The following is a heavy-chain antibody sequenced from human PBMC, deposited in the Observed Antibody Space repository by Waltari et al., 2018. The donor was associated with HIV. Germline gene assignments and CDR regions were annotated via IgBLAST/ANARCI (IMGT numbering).Heavy chain of an antibody. J-gene: IGHJ6*02. CDR2: ISGTGCNT. D-gene: IGHD6-13*01. Sequence: EVQLLESGGGLVQTGGSLRLSCAASGFTFSNYGMTWVRQAPGKGLEWVSAISGTGCNTYYADSLKGRFTISRDNSKNTLYLQMNSLRAEDTAVYFCVKEHQYSHTWYSYYGMDVWGQGTTVTVSS. CDR3: VKEHQYSHTWYSYYGMDV. CDR1: GFTFSNYG. V-gene: IGHV3-23*01.